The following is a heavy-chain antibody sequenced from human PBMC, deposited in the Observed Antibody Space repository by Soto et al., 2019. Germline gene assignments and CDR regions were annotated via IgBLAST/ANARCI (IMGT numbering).Heavy chain of an antibody. Sequence: QVQLQESSPGLVKPSGTLSLTCAVSGGSISSSNWWSWVRQPPGKGLEWIGEIYHSGSTNYNPSLKSRVTISVDKSKNQFSLKLSSVTAADTAVYYCARDGWDSNRPGRYYGMDVWGQGTTVTVSS. CDR1: GGSISSSNW. J-gene: IGHJ6*02. D-gene: IGHD4-4*01. V-gene: IGHV4-4*02. CDR3: ARDGWDSNRPGRYYGMDV. CDR2: IYHSGST.